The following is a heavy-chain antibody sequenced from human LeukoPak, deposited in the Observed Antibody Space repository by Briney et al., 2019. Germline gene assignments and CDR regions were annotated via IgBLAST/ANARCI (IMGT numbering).Heavy chain of an antibody. CDR1: GYTFTSYG. J-gene: IGHJ4*02. V-gene: IGHV1-18*01. D-gene: IGHD3-9*01. CDR3: ARGSFPSDDILTGPFDN. CDR2: ISSYNGNT. Sequence: ASVKVSCKASGYTFTSYGISWVRQAPGQGLEWMGWISSYNGNTNYAQKLQGRATMTTDTSTSTAYMELRSLRSDDTAVYYCARGSFPSDDILTGPFDNWGQGTLVTVSS.